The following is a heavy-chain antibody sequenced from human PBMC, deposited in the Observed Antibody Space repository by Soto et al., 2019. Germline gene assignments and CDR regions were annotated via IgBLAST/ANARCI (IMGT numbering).Heavy chain of an antibody. CDR1: GGSISSSSYY. V-gene: IGHV4-39*01. J-gene: IGHJ4*02. Sequence: QLQLQESGPGLVKPSETLSLTCTVSGGSISSSSYYWGWIRQPPGKGLEWIGSIYYSGSTCYNPTLKSRVTISVHMSMNPFPLKLSPVTVAYTAGYLCASPSSSSHYYFDYWGQGTMVTVSS. CDR2: IYYSGST. D-gene: IGHD3-22*01. CDR3: ASPSSSSHYYFDY.